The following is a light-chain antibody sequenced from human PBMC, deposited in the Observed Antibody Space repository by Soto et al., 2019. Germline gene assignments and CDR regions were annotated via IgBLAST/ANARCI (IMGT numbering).Light chain of an antibody. CDR2: LNSDGSH. J-gene: IGLJ3*02. Sequence: QLVLTQSPSASASLGASVKLTCTLSSGHSSYAIAWHQQQPEKGPRYLMKLNSDGSHSKGDGIPDRFSGSSSGAERYLTISSLQSEDEADYYCQTWGTGIDWVFGGGTKLNVL. CDR3: QTWGTGIDWV. V-gene: IGLV4-69*01. CDR1: SGHSSYA.